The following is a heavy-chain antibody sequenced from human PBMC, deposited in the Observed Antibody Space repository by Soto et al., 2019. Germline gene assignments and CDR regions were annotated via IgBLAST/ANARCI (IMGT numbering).Heavy chain of an antibody. CDR3: GRSVVGATGEILYNAMDV. V-gene: IGHV1-3*01. J-gene: IGHJ6*02. CDR1: GYTFTSYA. CDR2: INAANGDT. D-gene: IGHD1-26*01. Sequence: QVQLVQSGTEVKKPGASVQVSCKASGYTFTSYALHWVRQARGERPEWMGWINAANGDTKYSKKCQGRVTITRDTSASTGYMKLSSLRSEDTAVYFCGRSVVGATGEILYNAMDVWGQGTAVTVSS.